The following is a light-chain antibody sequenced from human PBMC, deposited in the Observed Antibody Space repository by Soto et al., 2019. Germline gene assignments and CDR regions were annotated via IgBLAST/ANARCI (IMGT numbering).Light chain of an antibody. J-gene: IGLJ3*02. V-gene: IGLV2-14*01. CDR1: SSDVGGYNY. Sequence: QSALTQPASVSGSPGQSITISCTGTSSDVGGYNYVSWYQQHPGKAPKLMVYEVSYRPSGVSNRFSGSKSGNTASLTISGLQAEDGGDYYCTSYTTSSTWVFGGGTKLTVL. CDR2: EVS. CDR3: TSYTTSSTWV.